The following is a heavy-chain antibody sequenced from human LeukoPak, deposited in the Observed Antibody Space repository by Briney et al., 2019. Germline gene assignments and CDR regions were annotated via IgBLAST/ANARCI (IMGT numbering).Heavy chain of an antibody. CDR3: AREYYYDSSGYYYFDY. V-gene: IGHV3-48*01. J-gene: IGHJ4*02. D-gene: IGHD3-22*01. CDR2: ISSSSCTI. CDR1: GFTFSSYS. Sequence: QAGGSLRLSCAASGFTFSSYSMNWVRQAPGKGLEWVSYISSSSCTIYYADSVKGRFTISRDNAKNSLYLQMNSLRAEDTAVYYCAREYYYDSSGYYYFDYWGQGTLVTVSS.